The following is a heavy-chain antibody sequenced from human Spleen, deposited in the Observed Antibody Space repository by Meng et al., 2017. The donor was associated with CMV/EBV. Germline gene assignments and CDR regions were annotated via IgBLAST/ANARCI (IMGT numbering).Heavy chain of an antibody. Sequence: LSLTCAASGFTFSSYAMHWVRQAPGKGLEWVAVISYDGSNKYYADSVKGRFTISRDNAKNTLYLQMNSLRAEDTAVYYCAKYSAVGERLYYFDYWGQGTLVTVSS. D-gene: IGHD2-21*01. CDR3: AKYSAVGERLYYFDY. CDR2: ISYDGSNK. CDR1: GFTFSSYA. V-gene: IGHV3-30-3*01. J-gene: IGHJ4*02.